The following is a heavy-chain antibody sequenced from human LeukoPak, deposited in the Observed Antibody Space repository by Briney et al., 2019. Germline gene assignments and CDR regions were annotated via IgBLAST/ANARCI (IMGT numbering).Heavy chain of an antibody. D-gene: IGHD6-13*01. CDR1: GFTFSSYS. CDR3: ASRKANSSSPPFDY. V-gene: IGHV4-34*01. CDR2: INHSGST. J-gene: IGHJ4*02. Sequence: GSLRLSCAASGFTFSSYSMNWVRQAPGKGLEWIGEINHSGSTNYNPSLKSRVTISVDTSKNQFSLKLSSVTAADTAVYYCASRKANSSSPPFDYWGQGTLVTVSS.